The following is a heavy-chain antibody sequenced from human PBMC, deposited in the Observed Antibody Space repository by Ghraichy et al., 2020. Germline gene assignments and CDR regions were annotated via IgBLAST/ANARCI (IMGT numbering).Heavy chain of an antibody. CDR1: GFTFSDYY. J-gene: IGHJ4*02. CDR3: ASRFLEGMHD. CDR2: ISSSGSTI. V-gene: IGHV3-11*04. Sequence: GESLNISCAASGFTFSDYYMSWIRQAPGKGLEWVSYISSSGSTIYYADSVKGRFTISRDNAKNSLYLQMNSLRAEDTAVYYCASRFLEGMHDWGQGTLVTVSS. D-gene: IGHD3-3*01.